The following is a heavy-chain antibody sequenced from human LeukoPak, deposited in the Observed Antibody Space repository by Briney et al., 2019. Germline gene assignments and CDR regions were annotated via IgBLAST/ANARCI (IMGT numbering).Heavy chain of an antibody. CDR3: AGSDDSSGYYPLDY. CDR1: GYTFTSYG. J-gene: IGHJ4*02. V-gene: IGHV1-18*01. CDR2: ISGYNANK. D-gene: IGHD3-22*01. Sequence: ASVKVSCKASGYTFTSYGLSWVRQAPGQGLEWMGWISGYNANKNYAQKLQDRVTMTTDTSTNTAYMELRSLRSDDTAVYYCAGSDDSSGYYPLDYWGQGTLVTVSS.